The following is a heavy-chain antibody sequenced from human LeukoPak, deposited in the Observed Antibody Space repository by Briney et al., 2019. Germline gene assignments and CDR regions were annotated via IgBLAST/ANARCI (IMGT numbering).Heavy chain of an antibody. CDR2: ITGSGGST. Sequence: GGTLRLSCAASGFTFSSYGLSWVRQAPGKGLEWVSGITGSGGSTYYADSVKGRFTISRDNSKNTLYLQMNSLRAEDTAIYYCARDERLLSFLKWGQGTLVTVSS. CDR3: ARDERLLSFLK. D-gene: IGHD3-3*01. J-gene: IGHJ4*02. V-gene: IGHV3-23*01. CDR1: GFTFSSYG.